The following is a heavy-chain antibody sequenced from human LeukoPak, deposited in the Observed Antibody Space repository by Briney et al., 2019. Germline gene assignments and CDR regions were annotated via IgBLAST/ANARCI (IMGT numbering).Heavy chain of an antibody. CDR2: IYPGDSDT. Sequence: GESLKVSCKGSGYSFTSYWTGWVRQMPGKGLEWMGIIYPGDSDTRYSPSFQGQVTISADKSISTAYLQWSSLKASDTAMYYCARRRYYDFWSGYYKAAFDIWGQGTMVTVSS. V-gene: IGHV5-51*02. CDR1: GYSFTSYW. J-gene: IGHJ3*02. CDR3: ARRRYYDFWSGYYKAAFDI. D-gene: IGHD3-3*01.